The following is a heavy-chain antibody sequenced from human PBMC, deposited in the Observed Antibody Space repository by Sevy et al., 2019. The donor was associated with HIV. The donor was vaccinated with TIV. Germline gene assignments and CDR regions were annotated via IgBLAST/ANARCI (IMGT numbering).Heavy chain of an antibody. J-gene: IGHJ4*02. V-gene: IGHV3-74*01. CDR3: ARPSRTAPTRAFDS. D-gene: IGHD5-18*01. CDR1: GFTFSSYW. Sequence: GGSLRLSCAASGFTFSSYWMHWVRQAPGKGLVWVSRINSDGTCTSYADSVKGRFTISRDNAKNTVFLQVNSLRAEDTATYYCARPSRTAPTRAFDSWGQGTLVTVSS. CDR2: INSDGTCT.